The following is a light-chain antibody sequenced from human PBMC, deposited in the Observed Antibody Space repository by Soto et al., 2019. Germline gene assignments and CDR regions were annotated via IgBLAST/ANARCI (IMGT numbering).Light chain of an antibody. Sequence: DIVMTHSPATLAVSPCEGAAVSSWASQSVSSNLAWYQQKPGQAPRLLIYGASSRATGIPDRFSGSGSGTDFTPTISRLEPEDFAVYYCQRYGSSPWTFGQGTKVDNK. CDR2: GAS. V-gene: IGKV3-20*01. J-gene: IGKJ1*01. CDR3: QRYGSSPWT. CDR1: QSVSSN.